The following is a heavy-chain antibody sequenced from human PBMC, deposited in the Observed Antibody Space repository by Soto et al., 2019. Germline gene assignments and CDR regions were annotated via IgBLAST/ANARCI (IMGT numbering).Heavy chain of an antibody. J-gene: IGHJ3*02. V-gene: IGHV3-33*01. Sequence: GGSLRLSCAASGFTFSSYGMHWVRQAPGKGLEWVAVIWYDGSNKYYADSVKGRFTISRDNSKNTLYLQMNSLRAEDTAVYYCASGSSSPLGTHAFDIWGQGTMVTVSS. D-gene: IGHD6-13*01. CDR3: ASGSSSPLGTHAFDI. CDR2: IWYDGSNK. CDR1: GFTFSSYG.